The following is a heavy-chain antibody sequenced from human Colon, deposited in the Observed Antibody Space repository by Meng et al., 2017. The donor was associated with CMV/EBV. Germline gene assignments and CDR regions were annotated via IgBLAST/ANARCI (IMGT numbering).Heavy chain of an antibody. V-gene: IGHV1-2*02. CDR3: ARGVVGGYNFGYPVAYYYDY. Sequence: VGLLQSGADVKQPGSSVKVPCKASGYTFTGDYIHWVRQAPGQGLEWIGWINPKSVDTKYAQKFQGRVIMTRDTSIDTAYMELSSLRSDDTAVYYCARGVVGGYNFGYPVAYYYDYWGQGTLVTVSS. J-gene: IGHJ4*02. CDR1: GYTFTGDY. CDR2: INPKSVDT. D-gene: IGHD5-18*01.